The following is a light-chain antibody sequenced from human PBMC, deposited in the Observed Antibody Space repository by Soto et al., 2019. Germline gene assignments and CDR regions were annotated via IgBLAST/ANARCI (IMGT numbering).Light chain of an antibody. V-gene: IGKV3-20*01. J-gene: IGKJ2*01. CDR1: QVIGSRY. CDR2: GAS. Sequence: EIVMTQSPGTLSLSPGERATISCRASQVIGSRYLAWYHQKSGQAPRLLIYGASSRATGIPDRFSGSESGTDFTLTISRLEPEDFGVYYCQQFGSPIPHTCGQGTKLEIK. CDR3: QQFGSPIPHT.